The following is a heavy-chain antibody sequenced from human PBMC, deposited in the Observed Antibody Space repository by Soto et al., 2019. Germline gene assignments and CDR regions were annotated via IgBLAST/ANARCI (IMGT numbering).Heavy chain of an antibody. CDR1: GFSFSTYT. J-gene: IGHJ4*02. V-gene: IGHV3-21*01. D-gene: IGHD3-3*01. CDR2: ISSSSSYI. CDR3: ARSSLGILRVLEWSFDY. Sequence: EVQLVESGGGLVKPGGSLRLSCAASGFSFSTYTMSWVRQAPGKGLEWVSSISSSSSYIYYSDSMKGRFTISRDNAKKSLFLQMNSLRLEDTAVYYCARSSLGILRVLEWSFDYWGQGTLVTVSS.